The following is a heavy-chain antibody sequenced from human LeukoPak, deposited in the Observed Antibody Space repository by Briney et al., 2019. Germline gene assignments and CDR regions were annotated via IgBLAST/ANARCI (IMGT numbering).Heavy chain of an antibody. CDR2: IYYSGST. V-gene: IGHV4-39*01. D-gene: IGHD1-26*01. CDR3: ARQGKGYSPSFDY. CDR1: GGSISSSSYY. J-gene: IGHJ4*02. Sequence: SETVSLTCTVSGGSISSSSYYWGWIRQPPGKGLEWIGSIYYSGSTYYNPSLKSRVTISVDTSKNQFSLKLSSVTAADTAVYYCARQGKGYSPSFDYWGQGTLVTVSS.